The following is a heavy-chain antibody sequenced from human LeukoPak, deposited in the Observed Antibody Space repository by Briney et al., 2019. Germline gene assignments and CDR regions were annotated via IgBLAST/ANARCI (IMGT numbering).Heavy chain of an antibody. Sequence: QSGGSLRLSCAASGFTVSSNYMSWVRQAPGKGLEWVSVIYSGGSTYYADSVKGRFTISRDNSKNTLYLQMNSLRAEDTAVYYCAREFTMVRGVMAYWGQGTLVTVSS. CDR2: IYSGGST. CDR1: GFTVSSNY. D-gene: IGHD3-10*01. J-gene: IGHJ4*02. CDR3: AREFTMVRGVMAY. V-gene: IGHV3-66*01.